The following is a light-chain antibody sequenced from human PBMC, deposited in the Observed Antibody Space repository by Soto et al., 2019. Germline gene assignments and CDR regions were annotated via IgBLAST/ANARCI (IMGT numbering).Light chain of an antibody. V-gene: IGLV2-14*01. CDR3: SSYTSSHTYV. CDR1: SSDVGGYNY. J-gene: IGLJ7*01. CDR2: DVI. Sequence: QSALTQPASVSGSPGQSLTISCTGTSSDVGGYNYVAWYQQHPGKAPKLIIYDVINRPSGVSNRFSGSKSGNTASLTISGLQAEDEADYYCSSYTSSHTYVFGSGTQLDRP.